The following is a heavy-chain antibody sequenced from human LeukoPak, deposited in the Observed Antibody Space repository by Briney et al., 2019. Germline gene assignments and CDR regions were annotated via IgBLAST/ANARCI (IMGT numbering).Heavy chain of an antibody. V-gene: IGHV3-33*01. J-gene: IGHJ4*02. D-gene: IGHD3-22*01. CDR2: IYYDGSNK. Sequence: PGGSLRLSCVASGYTFSANGMHWVRQAPGKGLEWVAVIYYDGSNKYYGDSVKGRFTISRDNSKNTLYLQLNSLRAEDTAVYYCARHYYDSSGYFDYWGQGTLVTVSS. CDR3: ARHYYDSSGYFDY. CDR1: GYTFSANG.